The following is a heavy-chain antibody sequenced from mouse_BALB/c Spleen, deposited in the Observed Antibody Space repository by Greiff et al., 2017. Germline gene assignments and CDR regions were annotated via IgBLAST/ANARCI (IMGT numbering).Heavy chain of an antibody. CDR3: ARSPFITTATFYWYFDV. CDR2: IDPSDSET. J-gene: IGHJ1*01. CDR1: GYTFTSYW. D-gene: IGHD1-2*01. V-gene: IGHV1-69*02. Sequence: QVHVKQPGAELVKPGAPVKLSCKASGYTFTSYWMNWVKQRPGRGLEWIGRIDPSDSETHYNQKFKDKATLTVDKSSSTAYIQLSSLTSEDSAVYYCARSPFITTATFYWYFDVWGAGTTVTVSS.